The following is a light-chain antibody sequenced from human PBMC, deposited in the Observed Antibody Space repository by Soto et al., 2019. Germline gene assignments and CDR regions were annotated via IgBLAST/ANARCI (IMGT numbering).Light chain of an antibody. J-gene: IGKJ2*01. CDR2: GAS. Sequence: EIVMTQSPATLSVSPGERATLSCRASQSIRINLAWYQQKPGQAPRLLIYGASTSATGIPARFSGSGSETEFTLTISSLQSEYFADYYCQQYDNWPPHTFGQGTKLEIK. CDR1: QSIRIN. CDR3: QQYDNWPPHT. V-gene: IGKV3-15*01.